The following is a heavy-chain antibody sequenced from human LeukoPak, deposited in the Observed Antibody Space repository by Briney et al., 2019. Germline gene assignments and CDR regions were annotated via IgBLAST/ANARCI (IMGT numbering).Heavy chain of an antibody. CDR2: FDPEDGET. CDR1: GYTLTELS. Sequence: GASVKVSCKVSGYTLTELSMHWVRQAPGKGLEWMGGFDPEDGETIYAQKFQGRVTLTEDTSTDTAYMELSSLRSEDTAVYYCATNSYGYYYHYMDVWGKGTTVTISS. V-gene: IGHV1-24*01. D-gene: IGHD5-18*01. CDR3: ATNSYGYYYHYMDV. J-gene: IGHJ6*03.